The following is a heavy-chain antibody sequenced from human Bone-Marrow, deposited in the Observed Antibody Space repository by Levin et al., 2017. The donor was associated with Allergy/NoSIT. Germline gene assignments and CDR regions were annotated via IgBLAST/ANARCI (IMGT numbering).Heavy chain of an antibody. V-gene: IGHV4-34*01. CDR1: GGSFSGYY. J-gene: IGHJ6*02. CDR2: INHSGST. D-gene: IGHD3-22*01. Sequence: PSQTLSLTCAVYGGSFSGYYWSWIRQPPGKGLEWIGEINHSGSTNYNPSLKSRVTISVDTSKNQFSLKLSSVTAADTAVYYCARLSYYDSSGRKYYYYGMDVWGQGTTVTVSS. CDR3: ARLSYYDSSGRKYYYYGMDV.